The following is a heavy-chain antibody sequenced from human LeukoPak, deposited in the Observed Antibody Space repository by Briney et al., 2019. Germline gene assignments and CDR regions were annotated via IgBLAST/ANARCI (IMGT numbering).Heavy chain of an antibody. CDR1: GNTFTAYY. CDR3: ASDQAGSVNSFDP. Sequence: SVKVSCKASGNTFTAYYIHWVRQAPGQGLEWMGRINPNSGGTDYAQNFRGRVTLTRDTSISTAYMDLTRLRSDDTAVYYCASDQAGSVNSFDPWGQGTLVTVSS. V-gene: IGHV1-2*06. J-gene: IGHJ5*02. CDR2: INPNSGGT.